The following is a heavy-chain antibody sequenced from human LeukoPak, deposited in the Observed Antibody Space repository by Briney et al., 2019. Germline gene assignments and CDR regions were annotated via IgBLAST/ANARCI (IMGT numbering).Heavy chain of an antibody. D-gene: IGHD5-24*01. Sequence: PSETLSLTCAVYGGSFSGYYWSWIRQPPGKGLEWIGEINHSGSTNYNPSLKSRVTISVDTSKNQFSLKLSSVTAADTAVYYCARQRWLQFNLDYWGQGTLVTVSS. CDR1: GGSFSGYY. CDR2: INHSGST. J-gene: IGHJ4*02. V-gene: IGHV4-34*01. CDR3: ARQRWLQFNLDY.